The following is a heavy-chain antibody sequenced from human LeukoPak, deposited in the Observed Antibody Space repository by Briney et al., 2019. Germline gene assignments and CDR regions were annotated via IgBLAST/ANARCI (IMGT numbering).Heavy chain of an antibody. J-gene: IGHJ4*02. CDR3: TTGGHYFGS. V-gene: IGHV3-15*01. CDR1: GFTFTSHW. CDR2: IKSKTDGGTT. Sequence: GGSLRLSCAASGFTFTSHWMSWVRQAPGKGLEWLGHIKSKTDGGTTDYPAPVKGRFTISGDDSKNTLYLQMNSLKTEDTAIYYCTTGGHYFGSWGQGTQVTVSS.